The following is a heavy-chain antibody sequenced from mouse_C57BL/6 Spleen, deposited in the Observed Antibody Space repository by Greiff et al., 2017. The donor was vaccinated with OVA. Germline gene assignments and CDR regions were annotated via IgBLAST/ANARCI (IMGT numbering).Heavy chain of an antibody. J-gene: IGHJ2*01. CDR2: INYDGSST. CDR1: GFTFNDYY. CDR3: AGITSYYFDY. V-gene: IGHV5-16*01. Sequence: EVKVEESVGGLVQPGSSLKLSCTASGFTFNDYYMAWVRQVPEKGLEWVANINYDGSSTYYLDSLRSRFIISRDTTKNILYLQMSSLTSEDTATYYCAGITSYYFDYWGQGTTLTVSS. D-gene: IGHD1-1*01.